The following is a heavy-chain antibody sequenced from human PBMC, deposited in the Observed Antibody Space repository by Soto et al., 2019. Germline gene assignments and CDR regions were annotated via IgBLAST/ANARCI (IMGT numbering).Heavy chain of an antibody. J-gene: IGHJ4*02. CDR3: AAVRGYCSSTSCYPHDY. CDR1: GFTFSIYA. Sequence: GGSVRLSCAASGFTFSIYAMSWFRQAPGKGLEWVSAISGSGGSTYYADSVKGRFTISRDNSKNTLYLQMNSLRAEDTAVYYCAAVRGYCSSTSCYPHDYWGQGTLVTVSS. V-gene: IGHV3-23*01. CDR2: ISGSGGST. D-gene: IGHD2-2*01.